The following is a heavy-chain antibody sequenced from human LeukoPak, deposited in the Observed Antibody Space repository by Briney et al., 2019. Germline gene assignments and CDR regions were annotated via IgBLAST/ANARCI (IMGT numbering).Heavy chain of an antibody. CDR1: GFTFSNYA. Sequence: QSGGSLRLSCAASGFTFSNYALSWVRQAPGKGLEWVSGISGSGGSTYYADSVKGRFTISRDNSKNTLYLQMNSLRAEDTAVYYCAKESGYEYYYYYYMDVWGKGTTVTISS. J-gene: IGHJ6*03. D-gene: IGHD5-12*01. V-gene: IGHV3-23*01. CDR3: AKESGYEYYYYYYMDV. CDR2: ISGSGGST.